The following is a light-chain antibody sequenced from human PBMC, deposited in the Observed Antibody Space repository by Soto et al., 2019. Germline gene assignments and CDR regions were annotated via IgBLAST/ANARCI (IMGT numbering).Light chain of an antibody. Sequence: DIVMTQSPDSLAVSLGERATINCKSSQSILYSSNNKNYLAWYQQKPGQPPKLLIYWASTRESGVPDRVSGSGSGTDFTLTISSLQAEDVAVYYCQQYYDVHQNFGQGTKVEIK. CDR2: WAS. CDR3: QQYYDVHQN. CDR1: QSILYSSNNKNY. J-gene: IGKJ1*01. V-gene: IGKV4-1*01.